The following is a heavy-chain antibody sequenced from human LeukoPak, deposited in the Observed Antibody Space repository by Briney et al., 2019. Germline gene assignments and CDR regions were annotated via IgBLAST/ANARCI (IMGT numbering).Heavy chain of an antibody. Sequence: SETLSLTCAVYGGSFSGYYWSWIRQPPGKGLEWIGEISHSGCTNYNPSLKSRVTISVDASNSQFSLKLNSVTAADTAVYYCARGLTGWWFDPWGQGTLVTVSS. D-gene: IGHD1-1*01. J-gene: IGHJ5*02. V-gene: IGHV4-34*01. CDR3: ARGLTGWWFDP. CDR1: GGSFSGYY. CDR2: ISHSGCT.